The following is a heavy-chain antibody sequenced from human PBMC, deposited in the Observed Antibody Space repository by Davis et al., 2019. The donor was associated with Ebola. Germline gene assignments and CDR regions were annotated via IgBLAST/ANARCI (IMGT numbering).Heavy chain of an antibody. CDR2: MKQDGSEK. CDR3: ARVPVSAYFDY. J-gene: IGHJ4*02. Sequence: PGGFLRLSCAASGFSFSSYWMSWVRQAPGKGLEWVANMKQDGSEKYYVDSVKGRFTISRDNAKNSLYLQMNSLRAEDTAVYYCARVPVSAYFDYWGQGTLVTVSS. V-gene: IGHV3-7*01. CDR1: GFSFSSYW.